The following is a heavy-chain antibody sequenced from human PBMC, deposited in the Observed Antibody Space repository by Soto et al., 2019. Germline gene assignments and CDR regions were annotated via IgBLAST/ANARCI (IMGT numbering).Heavy chain of an antibody. CDR1: GFTFSSNW. J-gene: IGHJ4*02. V-gene: IGHV3-7*01. CDR3: ATSAASPGNY. D-gene: IGHD6-13*01. Sequence: PGGSLRLSCAASGFTFSSNWMSWVRQAPGKGLEWVANIKQDGSDKYYVDSVKGRFTISRDNAKNSLYLQMNSLRAEDTAVYYCATSAASPGNYWGQGTLVTV. CDR2: IKQDGSDK.